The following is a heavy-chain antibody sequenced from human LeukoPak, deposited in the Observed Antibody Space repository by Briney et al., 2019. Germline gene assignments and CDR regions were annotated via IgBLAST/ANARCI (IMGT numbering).Heavy chain of an antibody. Sequence: PSETLSLTCTVSGGSISSYYWSWIRQPPGKGLKWIGYIYYSGSTNYNPSLKSRVTISVDTSKNQFSLKLSSVTAADTAVYYCARDLYSYGWFDPWGQGTLVTVSS. CDR1: GGSISSYY. CDR3: ARDLYSYGWFDP. D-gene: IGHD5-18*01. CDR2: IYYSGST. V-gene: IGHV4-59*01. J-gene: IGHJ5*02.